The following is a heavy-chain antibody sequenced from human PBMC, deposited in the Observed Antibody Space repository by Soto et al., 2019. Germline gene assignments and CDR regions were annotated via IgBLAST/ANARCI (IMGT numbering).Heavy chain of an antibody. D-gene: IGHD3-10*02. CDR2: VSGSGFST. Sequence: VGSLRLSCAVSGFTFSSYAVSWVRQAPGKGLEWFSAVSGSGFSTYYVDSVKGRFTISRDNSKNTLYLQMNSLRAEDTAAYFCAKGVRGYDAFDIWGQGTMVTVSS. J-gene: IGHJ3*02. CDR3: AKGVRGYDAFDI. CDR1: GFTFSSYA. V-gene: IGHV3-23*01.